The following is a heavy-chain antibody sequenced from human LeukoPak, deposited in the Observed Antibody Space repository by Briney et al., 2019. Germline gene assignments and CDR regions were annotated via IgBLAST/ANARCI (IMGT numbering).Heavy chain of an antibody. J-gene: IGHJ4*02. D-gene: IGHD4-17*01. CDR3: ARAYGDGYFDY. CDR2: IKHDGSEE. Sequence: GGSLRLSCAASRFTFSSSWMGWVRQAPGKGLEWVANIKHDGSEEYYVDSVRGRFTISRDNAKNSLYLQMYSLRAEDTAVYFCARAYGDGYFDYWGQGTLVTVSS. CDR1: RFTFSSSW. V-gene: IGHV3-7*04.